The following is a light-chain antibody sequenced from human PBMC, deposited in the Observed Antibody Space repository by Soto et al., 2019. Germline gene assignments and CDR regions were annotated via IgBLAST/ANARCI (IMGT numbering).Light chain of an antibody. CDR3: SSYSTSFFYV. CDR1: SRDVGGYNY. J-gene: IGLJ1*01. CDR2: EVS. V-gene: IGLV2-14*01. Sequence: QAVVTQPASVSGSPGQSITISCTGTSRDVGGYNYVSWHQQHPGKAPKVIITEVSNRPSGVSNRFSGSKSGNTASLTISGLQAEDEADYYCSSYSTSFFYVFGTGTKLTVL.